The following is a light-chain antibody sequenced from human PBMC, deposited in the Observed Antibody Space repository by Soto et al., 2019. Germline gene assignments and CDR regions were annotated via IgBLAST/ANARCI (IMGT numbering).Light chain of an antibody. CDR1: SSNIGTNY. CDR3: AAWDDRLRGLYV. J-gene: IGLJ1*01. V-gene: IGLV1-47*01. CDR2: RNN. Sequence: QSALTQPPSASGTPGQRVTISCSGSSSNIGTNYVYWYQQLPGTAPKLLIYRNNQRPSGGPDRFSGSKSGTSASLAISGLRSEDEADYYCAAWDDRLRGLYVFGIGTKVTAL.